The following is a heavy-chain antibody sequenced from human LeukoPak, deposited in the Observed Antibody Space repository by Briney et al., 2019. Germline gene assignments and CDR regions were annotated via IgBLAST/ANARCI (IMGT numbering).Heavy chain of an antibody. CDR1: GFIFSDYY. J-gene: IGHJ4*02. CDR3: ARDFASAYDY. V-gene: IGHV3-11*01. CDR2: TSSSGSTI. Sequence: GGSLRLSCAASGFIFSDYYMTWIRQAPGKGLEWVSYTSSSGSTIYYADSVKGRFTVSRDNAKNSLYLQVNSPRAEDTAVYYCARDFASAYDYWGQGTLVTVSS.